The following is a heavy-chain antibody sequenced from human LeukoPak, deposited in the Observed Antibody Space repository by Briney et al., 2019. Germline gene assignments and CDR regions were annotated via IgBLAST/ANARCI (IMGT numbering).Heavy chain of an antibody. CDR3: ARGRDSLLVDKYYFGMDV. D-gene: IGHD3-3*01. V-gene: IGHV4-34*01. J-gene: IGHJ6*02. CDR1: GGSFSGYY. Sequence: PSETLSLTCAVYGGSFSGYYWSWIRQPPGKGLEWIGEINHSGSTNYNPSLKSRVTISVDTSKNQFSLKLSSVTAADTAVYYCARGRDSLLVDKYYFGMDVLGQGTTVTVSS. CDR2: INHSGST.